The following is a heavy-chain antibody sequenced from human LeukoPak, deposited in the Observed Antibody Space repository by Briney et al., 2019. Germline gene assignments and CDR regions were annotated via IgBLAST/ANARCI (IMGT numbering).Heavy chain of an antibody. CDR2: VSPNNGGT. V-gene: IGHV1-2*02. J-gene: IGHJ4*02. D-gene: IGHD3-10*01. CDR3: ASLLWFGDFDY. Sequence: ASVKVSCKTSGYMFTGFFIHWVRQAPGQGLEWMGSVSPNNGGTSYPERFQGRVNMTSDTSTRTAYLQLSGLRFDDTAVYYCASLLWFGDFDYWGQGTPVTVSS. CDR1: GYMFTGFF.